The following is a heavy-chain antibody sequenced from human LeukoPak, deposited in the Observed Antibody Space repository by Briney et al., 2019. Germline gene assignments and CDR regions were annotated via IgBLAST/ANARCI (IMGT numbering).Heavy chain of an antibody. Sequence: PSETLSLTCTVSGGSISSYYWSWIRQPPGKGLEWIGYIYYSGSTNYNPSLKSRVTISVDTSKNQFSLKLSSVTAADTAVYYCARLLYYYGSGTLKWGGYYFDYWGQGTLVTVSS. CDR3: ARLLYYYGSGTLKWGGYYFDY. V-gene: IGHV4-59*08. D-gene: IGHD3-10*01. J-gene: IGHJ4*02. CDR2: IYYSGST. CDR1: GGSISSYY.